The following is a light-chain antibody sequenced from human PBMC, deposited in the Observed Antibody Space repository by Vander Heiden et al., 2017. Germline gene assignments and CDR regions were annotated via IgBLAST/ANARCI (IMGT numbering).Light chain of an antibody. CDR3: KQSYSTPSIT. J-gene: IGKJ5*01. CDR2: GAT. CDR1: QSISSY. Sequence: IQMTHSPASLSASVGDRVTITCRASQSISSYLNWNQPKPGKATTLLIYGATSLQSGDPSRFSGSGSGTHFTLTISGLQPADFATYYCKQSYSTPSITFGQGTRLEIK. V-gene: IGKV1-39*01.